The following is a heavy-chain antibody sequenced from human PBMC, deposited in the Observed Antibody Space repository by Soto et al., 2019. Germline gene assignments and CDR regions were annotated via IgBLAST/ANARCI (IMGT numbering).Heavy chain of an antibody. Sequence: QVQLVQSGAEVKKPGSSVKVSCKASGGTFSSYAISWVRQAPGQGLEWMGGIIPIFGTAHYGQKLQGRVTITADEPTSTAYRELSSLRSEDTAVYYCATQRLPNSNYYGMDVWGQGTTVTVSS. CDR2: IIPIFGTA. V-gene: IGHV1-69*12. J-gene: IGHJ6*02. D-gene: IGHD5-18*01. CDR1: GGTFSSYA. CDR3: ATQRLPNSNYYGMDV.